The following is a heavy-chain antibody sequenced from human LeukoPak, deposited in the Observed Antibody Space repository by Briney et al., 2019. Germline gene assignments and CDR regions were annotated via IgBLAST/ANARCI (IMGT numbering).Heavy chain of an antibody. CDR1: GFTFSSYN. D-gene: IGHD2-15*01. CDR3: AKACSGGSCYRSIDY. J-gene: IGHJ4*02. Sequence: PGGSLRLSCAASGFTFSSYNMNWVRQAPGKGLEWVSFISSSSSYIYYADSVKGRFTISRDNAKNTLYLQMHSLRAEDTAVYYCAKACSGGSCYRSIDYWGQGTLVTVSS. CDR2: ISSSSSYI. V-gene: IGHV3-21*01.